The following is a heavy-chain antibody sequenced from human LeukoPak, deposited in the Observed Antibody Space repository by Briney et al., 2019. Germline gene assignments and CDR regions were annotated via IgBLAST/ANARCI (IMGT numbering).Heavy chain of an antibody. V-gene: IGHV3-21*04. CDR2: ISGSSNDK. J-gene: IGHJ4*02. D-gene: IGHD2-2*01. CDR1: GFTFSRYS. Sequence: GGSLRLSCLASGFTFSRYSMKWVRQAPGKGLEWVSSISGSSNDKHYIDSVKGRFTISRDNSKNTLYLQMNSLRAEDTAVYYCAKAYCSSTSCYQGYWGQGTLVIVSS. CDR3: AKAYCSSTSCYQGY.